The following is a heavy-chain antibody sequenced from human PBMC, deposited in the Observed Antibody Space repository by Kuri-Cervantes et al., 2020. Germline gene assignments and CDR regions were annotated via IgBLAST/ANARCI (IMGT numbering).Heavy chain of an antibody. V-gene: IGHV3-21*01. Sequence: GGSLRLSCAASGFTFSSYSMNWVRQAPGKGLEWVSSITSTSNYIYYADSVKGRFTISRDNAKNSLYLQMNSLRAEDTAVYYCAPGRWFMELGPYYWGQGTTVTVSS. CDR1: GFTFSSYS. D-gene: IGHD2-15*01. CDR2: ITSTSNYI. J-gene: IGHJ6*02. CDR3: APGRWFMELGPYY.